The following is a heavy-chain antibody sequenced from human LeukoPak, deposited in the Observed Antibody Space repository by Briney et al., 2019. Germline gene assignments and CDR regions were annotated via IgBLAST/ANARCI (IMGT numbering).Heavy chain of an antibody. D-gene: IGHD3-10*01. CDR1: GFTFTRFW. J-gene: IGHJ4*02. CDR2: INVEGTTT. CDR3: TRGGEEPFDY. V-gene: IGHV3-74*01. Sequence: GGSLRLSCADPGFTFTRFWMHWVRQAPGKGLVWVSRINVEGTTTTYADSVEGRFTISRDENALYLQMNHLRVDDTAVYYCTRGGEEPFDYWGQGTLVTVSP.